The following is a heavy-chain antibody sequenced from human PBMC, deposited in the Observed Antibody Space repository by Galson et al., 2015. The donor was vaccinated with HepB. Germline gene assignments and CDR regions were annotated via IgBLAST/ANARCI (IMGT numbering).Heavy chain of an antibody. CDR1: GFTFSSYA. J-gene: IGHJ2*01. CDR2: ISGSGGST. D-gene: IGHD3-22*01. V-gene: IGHV3-23*01. Sequence: SLRLSCAASGFTFSSYAMSWVRQAPGKGLEWVSAISGSGGSTYYADSVKGRFTISRDNSKNTLYLQMNSLGAEDTAVYYCAKGTYDSSGYYSRYWYFDLWGRGTLVTVSS. CDR3: AKGTYDSSGYYSRYWYFDL.